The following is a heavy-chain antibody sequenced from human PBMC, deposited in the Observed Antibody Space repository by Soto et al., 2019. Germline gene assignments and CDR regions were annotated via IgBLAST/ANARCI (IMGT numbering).Heavy chain of an antibody. D-gene: IGHD3-22*01. CDR1: GDTFSSYG. CDR2: IIPMFGTP. V-gene: IGHV1-69*06. CDR3: ARGGSGYTWFNEF. J-gene: IGHJ4*02. Sequence: QVQLVQSGAEVKKPGSSVKVSCKASGDTFSSYGINWVRQAPGQGLEWMGGIIPMFGTPNLAQKFQDRVTITADKSTNTAYMELSSLRSEDTAVYYCARGGSGYTWFNEFWGQGTLVTVSS.